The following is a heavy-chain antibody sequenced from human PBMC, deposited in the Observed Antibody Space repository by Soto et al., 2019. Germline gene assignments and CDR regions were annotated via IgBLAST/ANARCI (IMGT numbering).Heavy chain of an antibody. J-gene: IGHJ5*02. D-gene: IGHD6-13*01. V-gene: IGHV4-39*01. CDR1: GGSISSSSYY. CDR2: IYYSGST. Sequence: PSETLSLTCTVSGGSISSSSYYWGWIRQPPGKGLEWIGSIYYSGSTYYNPSLKSRVTIPVDTSKNQFSLKLSSVTAADTAVYYCARHQSHSSSYVDPWGQGTLVTVSS. CDR3: ARHQSHSSSYVDP.